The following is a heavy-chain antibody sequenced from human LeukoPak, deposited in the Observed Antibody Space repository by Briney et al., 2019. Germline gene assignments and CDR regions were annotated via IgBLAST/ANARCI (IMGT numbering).Heavy chain of an antibody. CDR2: ISYSGST. J-gene: IGHJ6*03. Sequence: SETLSLTCTVSGGSISTSHYYWGWIRQPPGKGLEWIGSISYSGSTYYNPSLKSRVTISVDTSKNQFSLKLSFVTAADTAVYYCARNIAVAGRGDYMDVWGKGTTVTISS. V-gene: IGHV4-39*01. D-gene: IGHD6-19*01. CDR3: ARNIAVAGRGDYMDV. CDR1: GGSISTSHYY.